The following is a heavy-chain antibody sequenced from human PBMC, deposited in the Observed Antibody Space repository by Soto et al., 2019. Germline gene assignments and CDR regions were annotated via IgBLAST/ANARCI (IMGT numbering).Heavy chain of an antibody. Sequence: QVQLVQSGAEVKKPGSSVKVSCKASGGTFSSYAISWVRQAPGQGLEWMGGIIPIFGTANYAQKFQGRVTITADESTSTDYMELSSLRSEDTAVYYCARRYCSGGRCYGYYYYGMDVWGQGTTVTVSS. CDR3: ARRYCSGGRCYGYYYYGMDV. J-gene: IGHJ6*02. CDR2: IIPIFGTA. V-gene: IGHV1-69*12. CDR1: GGTFSSYA. D-gene: IGHD2-15*01.